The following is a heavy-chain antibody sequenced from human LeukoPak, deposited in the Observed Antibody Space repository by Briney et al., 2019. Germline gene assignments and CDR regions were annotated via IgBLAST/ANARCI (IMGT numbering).Heavy chain of an antibody. CDR2: IYYSGST. V-gene: IGHV4-59*01. D-gene: IGHD5-18*01. CDR3: ALHEYSYGSSAQGLDY. CDR1: GGSISSYY. J-gene: IGHJ4*02. Sequence: SETLSLTCTVSGGSISSYYWCWIRQPPGKGLEWIGYIYYSGSTNYNSSLKSRVTISVDTSKNQFSLKLSSVTAADTAVYYCALHEYSYGSSAQGLDYWGQGTLVTVSS.